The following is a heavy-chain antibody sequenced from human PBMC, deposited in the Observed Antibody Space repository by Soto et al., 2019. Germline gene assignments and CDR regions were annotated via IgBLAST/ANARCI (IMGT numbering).Heavy chain of an antibody. Sequence: EVQLVESGGGLVKPGGSLRLSCAASGFSFTSAWMNWVRQIPGKGLEWVGRIKTNIDGGATGYSAPVKGRFTISRDDSKDTVYLQMNSLKTEDTAVYYCTTGRGGSAYVPGAYWGQGALVTVSS. CDR2: IKTNIDGGAT. CDR3: TTGRGGSAYVPGAY. D-gene: IGHD5-12*01. J-gene: IGHJ4*02. CDR1: GFSFTSAW. V-gene: IGHV3-15*07.